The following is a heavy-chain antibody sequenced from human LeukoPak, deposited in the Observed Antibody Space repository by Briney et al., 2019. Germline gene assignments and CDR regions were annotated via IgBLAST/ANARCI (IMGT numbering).Heavy chain of an antibody. CDR1: GFTFSRFS. CDR3: ARSNFYDSSGWRY. V-gene: IGHV3-48*04. Sequence: GGSLRLSCAASGFTFSRFSMSWVRQAPGKGLEWVSYISTSGSTISYADSVKGRFTISRDNAKNSLYLQMNSLRAEDTAVYYCARSNFYDSSGWRYWGQGTLITVSS. D-gene: IGHD3-22*01. J-gene: IGHJ4*02. CDR2: ISTSGSTI.